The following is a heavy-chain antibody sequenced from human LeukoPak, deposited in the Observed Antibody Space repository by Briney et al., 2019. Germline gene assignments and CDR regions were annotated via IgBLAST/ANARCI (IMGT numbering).Heavy chain of an antibody. CDR3: ARRGDIDY. Sequence: SETLSLTCTVSGGSISSYYWSWIRQPPGKGLEWIGYIFYTGSTNYNPSLKSRVTISVLTSKNRFSLKLSSVTAADTAVYYCARRGDIDYWGQGTLVTVSS. CDR2: IFYTGST. D-gene: IGHD3-10*01. CDR1: GGSISSYY. J-gene: IGHJ4*02. V-gene: IGHV4-59*01.